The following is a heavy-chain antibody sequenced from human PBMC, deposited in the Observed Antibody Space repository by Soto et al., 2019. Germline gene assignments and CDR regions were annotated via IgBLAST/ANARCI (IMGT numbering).Heavy chain of an antibody. CDR2: VYHTGST. Sequence: QVQLRQSGPRLARPSGTLSLTCVVSGDSISSTHWWTWVRQTPGTGLEWIGEVYHTGSTKYNPSLKNRVTISPDKSNNQFSRNLKSLPAADTAVYYCATLPPRIVVTILPIPSWGQGTQVTVSS. J-gene: IGHJ4*02. CDR3: ATLPPRIVVTILPIPS. D-gene: IGHD2-21*01. V-gene: IGHV4-4*02. CDR1: GDSISSTHW.